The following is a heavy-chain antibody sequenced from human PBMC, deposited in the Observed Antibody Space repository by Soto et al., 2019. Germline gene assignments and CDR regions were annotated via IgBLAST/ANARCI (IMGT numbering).Heavy chain of an antibody. V-gene: IGHV4-34*01. D-gene: IGHD2-2*01. CDR2: INHSGST. CDR3: ARGGIVVVPAAKRRPFDY. J-gene: IGHJ4*02. CDR1: GGSFSGYY. Sequence: QVQLQQWGAGLLKPSETLSLTCAVYGGSFSGYYWSWIRQPPGKGLEWIGEINHSGSTNYNPSLKSRVPISVDTSKNQFSLKLSSVTAADTAVYYCARGGIVVVPAAKRRPFDYWGQGTLVTVSS.